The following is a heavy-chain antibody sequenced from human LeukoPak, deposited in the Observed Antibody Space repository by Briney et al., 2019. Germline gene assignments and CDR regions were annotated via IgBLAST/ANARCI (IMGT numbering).Heavy chain of an antibody. CDR1: GGSFSGYY. D-gene: IGHD3-10*01. CDR3: ARGRGRVVGFGELFFDY. CDR2: INHSGST. J-gene: IGHJ4*02. V-gene: IGHV4-34*01. Sequence: KPSETLSLTCAVYGGSFSGYYWSWIRQPPGKGLEWIGEINHSGSTNYNPSLKSRVTISVDTSKNQFSLKLSSVTAADTAVSYCARGRGRVVGFGELFFDYWGQGTLVTVSS.